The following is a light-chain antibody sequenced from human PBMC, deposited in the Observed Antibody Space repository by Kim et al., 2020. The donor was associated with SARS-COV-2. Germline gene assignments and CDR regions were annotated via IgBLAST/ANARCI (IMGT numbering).Light chain of an antibody. CDR2: DVS. J-gene: IGLJ1*01. CDR3: SSYTSSSTLYV. V-gene: IGLV2-14*03. CDR1: SSDVCGYNY. Sequence: QSSTICCTGTSSDVCGYNYVSWYQQHPGKAPKLMIYDVSNRPSGVSNRFSGSKSGNTASLTISGLQAEDEADYYCSSYTSSSTLYVFGTGTKVTVL.